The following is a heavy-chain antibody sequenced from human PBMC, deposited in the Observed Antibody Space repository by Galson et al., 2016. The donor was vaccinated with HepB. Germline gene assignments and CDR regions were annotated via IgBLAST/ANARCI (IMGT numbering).Heavy chain of an antibody. J-gene: IGHJ4*02. CDR3: VKPKYCSSTNCYAPFDY. V-gene: IGHV3-64D*06. D-gene: IGHD2-2*01. CDR1: GFTFSNLA. CDR2: ISSDGGST. Sequence: SLRLSCAASGFTFSNLAMHWVRQAPGKGLEYVSVISSDGGSTYYADSVKGRFTISRDNSKNTLYLQMSSLRAEDTAVYYCVKPKYCSSTNCYAPFDYWGQGTLVTVSS.